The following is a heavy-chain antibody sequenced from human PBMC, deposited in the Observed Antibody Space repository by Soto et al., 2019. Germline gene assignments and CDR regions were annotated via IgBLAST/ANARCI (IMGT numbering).Heavy chain of an antibody. Sequence: GASVKVSCKASGGTFSSYAISWVRQAPGQGLEWMGWISAYNGNTNYAQKLQGRVTMTTDTSTRTAYMELRSLRSDDTAGYYCARGRVGKVRYSSGPVDYWGQGTMVTVSS. D-gene: IGHD6-19*01. CDR2: ISAYNGNT. CDR3: ARGRVGKVRYSSGPVDY. CDR1: GGTFSSYA. V-gene: IGHV1-18*01. J-gene: IGHJ4*02.